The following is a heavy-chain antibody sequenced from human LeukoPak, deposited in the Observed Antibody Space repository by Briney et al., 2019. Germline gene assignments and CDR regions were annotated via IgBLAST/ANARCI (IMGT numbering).Heavy chain of an antibody. V-gene: IGHV4-59*01. CDR2: IYYSGSS. Sequence: SETLSLTCTVSGGSISSYYWSWIRQPPGKGLEWIGYIYYSGSSNYNPSLKSRVTISVDTSKNQFSLKLNSVTAADTAVYYCARGRNLEWFDYWGQGTLVTVSS. CDR3: ARGRNLEWFDY. D-gene: IGHD3-3*01. CDR1: GGSISSYY. J-gene: IGHJ5*01.